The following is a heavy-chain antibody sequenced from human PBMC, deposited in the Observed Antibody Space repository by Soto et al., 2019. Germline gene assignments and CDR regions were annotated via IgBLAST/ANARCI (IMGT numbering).Heavy chain of an antibody. J-gene: IGHJ6*02. V-gene: IGHV5-51*03. CDR3: ARAMVRGKNYYGGDV. CDR1: GYSFTSYW. CDR2: IYPGDSDT. D-gene: IGHD3-10*01. Sequence: EVQLVQSGAEVKKPGESLKISCKGSGYSFTSYWIGWVRQMPGKGLEWMGIIYPGDSDTRYSPSFQGKVTISADKSISTAYLQWSSLNASDTAMYYCARAMVRGKNYYGGDVWGQGTTVTVSS.